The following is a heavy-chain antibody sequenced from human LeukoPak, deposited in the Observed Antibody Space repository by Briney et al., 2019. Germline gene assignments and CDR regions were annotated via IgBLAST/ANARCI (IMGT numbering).Heavy chain of an antibody. CDR2: INHSGST. CDR3: ARWFWRRYGGNSGGYFDY. CDR1: GGSFSGYY. Sequence: EPSETLSLTCAVYGGSFSGYYWSWIRQPPGKGLEWIGEINHSGSTNYNPSLKSRVTISVDTSKNQFSLKLSSVTAADTAVHYCARWFWRRYGGNSGGYFDYWGQGTLVTVSS. V-gene: IGHV4-34*01. D-gene: IGHD4-23*01. J-gene: IGHJ4*02.